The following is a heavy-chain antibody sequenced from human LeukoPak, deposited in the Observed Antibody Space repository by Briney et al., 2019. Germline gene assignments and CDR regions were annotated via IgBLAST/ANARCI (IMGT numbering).Heavy chain of an antibody. D-gene: IGHD2-8*01. CDR1: GFTFDDYA. CDR2: ISWDSGSI. CDR3: ARGARYCTNGVCYAEAFDI. V-gene: IGHV3-9*01. J-gene: IGHJ3*02. Sequence: GGSLRLSCAASGFTFDDYAMHWVRQAPGKGLEWVSGISWDSGSIGYADSVKGRFTIPRDNAKNSLYLQMNSLRAEDTAVYYCARGARYCTNGVCYAEAFDIWGQGTMVTVSS.